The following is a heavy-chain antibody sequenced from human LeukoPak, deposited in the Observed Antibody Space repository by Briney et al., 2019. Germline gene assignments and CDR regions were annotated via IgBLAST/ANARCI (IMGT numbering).Heavy chain of an antibody. V-gene: IGHV3-48*03. CDR2: ISSSGSTI. Sequence: GGSLRLSCAASGFTFSSYEMNCVRQAPGKGLEWVSYISSSGSTIYYADSVKGRFTISRDNAKNSLYLQMNSLRAEDTAVYYCARGSGVSEFDYWGQGTLVTVSS. CDR1: GFTFSSYE. CDR3: ARGSGVSEFDY. D-gene: IGHD6-13*01. J-gene: IGHJ4*02.